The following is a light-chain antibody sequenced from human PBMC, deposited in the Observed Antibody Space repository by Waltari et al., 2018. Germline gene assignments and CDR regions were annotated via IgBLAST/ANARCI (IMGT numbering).Light chain of an antibody. CDR2: AVS. Sequence: QSALTQPPSASGSPGQSVTISCTGTSSDVGGYNFVSWYQQHPGKAPKLVIYAVSMRPSGVPDRSSGSKSGNAASLTVSGIQAEDEADYYCNSYAGNDNVLFGGGTKLTVL. V-gene: IGLV2-8*01. CDR3: NSYAGNDNVL. CDR1: SSDVGGYNF. J-gene: IGLJ2*01.